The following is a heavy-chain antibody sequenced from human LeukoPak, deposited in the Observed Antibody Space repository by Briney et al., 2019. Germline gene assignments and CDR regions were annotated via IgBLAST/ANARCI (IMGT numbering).Heavy chain of an antibody. CDR2: IWYDGSNK. Sequence: GGSLRLSCAASGFTFSSYAMHWVRQAPGKGLEWVAVIWYDGSNKYYADSVKGRFTISRDNSKNTLYLQMNSLRAEDTAVYYCARGFIYGDHYFDYWDQGTLVTVSS. CDR3: ARGFIYGDHYFDY. J-gene: IGHJ4*02. D-gene: IGHD4-17*01. CDR1: GFTFSSYA. V-gene: IGHV3-33*08.